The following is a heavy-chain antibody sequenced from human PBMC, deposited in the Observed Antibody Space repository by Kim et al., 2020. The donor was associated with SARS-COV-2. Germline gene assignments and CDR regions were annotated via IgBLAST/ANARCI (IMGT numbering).Heavy chain of an antibody. D-gene: IGHD4-4*01. Sequence: KGRFTISRDNAKNTLYLQMNRLRAEDTAVYYCAKDSHPYSSYGSLSWFDPWGQGTLVTVSS. V-gene: IGHV3-23*01. J-gene: IGHJ5*02. CDR3: AKDSHPYSSYGSLSWFDP.